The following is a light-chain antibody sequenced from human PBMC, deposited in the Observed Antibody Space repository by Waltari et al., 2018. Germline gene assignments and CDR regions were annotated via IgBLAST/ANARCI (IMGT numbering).Light chain of an antibody. CDR2: SNN. J-gene: IGLJ3*02. V-gene: IGLV1-44*01. CDR3: AAWDDSLNGWV. CDR1: SSNIGSNT. Sequence: QSVLTQPPSASGTPGQRVTISCSGSSSNIGSNTVNWYQQLPGTAPKPRTYSNNRRPSGVPDRCSGSTSGTSASLAISGLQSEDEADYYWAAWDDSLNGWVVGGGTKLTVL.